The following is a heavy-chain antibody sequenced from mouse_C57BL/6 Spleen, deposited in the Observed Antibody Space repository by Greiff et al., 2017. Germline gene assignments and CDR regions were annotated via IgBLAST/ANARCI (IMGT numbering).Heavy chain of an antibody. CDR2: IDPENGDT. Sequence: EVQRVESGAELVRPGASVKLSCTASGFNIKDDYMHWVKQRPEQGLEWIGWIDPENGDTEYASKFQGKATITADTSSNTAYLQLSSLTSEDTAVYYCTRTGTLFDYWGQGTTLTVSS. CDR1: GFNIKDDY. J-gene: IGHJ2*01. V-gene: IGHV14-4*01. CDR3: TRTGTLFDY. D-gene: IGHD4-1*01.